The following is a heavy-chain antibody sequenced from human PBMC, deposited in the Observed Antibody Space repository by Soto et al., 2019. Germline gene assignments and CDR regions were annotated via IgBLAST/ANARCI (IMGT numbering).Heavy chain of an antibody. CDR3: AKTYYDFWSGYDNWFDP. J-gene: IGHJ5*02. Sequence: EVQLLESGGGLVQPGGSLRLSCAASGFTFSSYAMSWVRQAPGKGLEWVSAISGSGGSTYYADSVKGRFTISRDNSKNTLYLQMNSLRAEDTAVYYCAKTYYDFWSGYDNWFDPWGQGTLVTVSS. V-gene: IGHV3-23*01. D-gene: IGHD3-3*01. CDR1: GFTFSSYA. CDR2: ISGSGGST.